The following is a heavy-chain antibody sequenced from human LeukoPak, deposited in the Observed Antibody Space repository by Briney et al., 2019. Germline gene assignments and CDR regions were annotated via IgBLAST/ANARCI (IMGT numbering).Heavy chain of an antibody. Sequence: GGSLRLSCAASGFTFSNYWMTWVRQAPGKGLEYVAYIKQDGSEKNYVDSVKGRFTISRDNAKNSLYLQMNSLRVEDTAVYYCAREARGGDARGQGTLVTVSS. V-gene: IGHV3-7*01. D-gene: IGHD3-16*01. CDR2: IKQDGSEK. J-gene: IGHJ4*02. CDR1: GFTFSNYW. CDR3: AREARGGDA.